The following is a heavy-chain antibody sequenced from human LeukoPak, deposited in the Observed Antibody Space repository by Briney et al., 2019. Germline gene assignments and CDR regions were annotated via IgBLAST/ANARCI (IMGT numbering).Heavy chain of an antibody. CDR3: AREGGLNWFDP. Sequence: PSETLSLTCAVSGYSISSGYYWGWIRQPPGKGLEWIGSNYHSGSTYYNPSLKSRVTISVDTSKNQFSLKLSSVTAADTAVYYCAREGGLNWFDPWGQGNLVTVSA. D-gene: IGHD3-16*01. J-gene: IGHJ5*02. V-gene: IGHV4-38-2*02. CDR2: NYHSGST. CDR1: GYSISSGYY.